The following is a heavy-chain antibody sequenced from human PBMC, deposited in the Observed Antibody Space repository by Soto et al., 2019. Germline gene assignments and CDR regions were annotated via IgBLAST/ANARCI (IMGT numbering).Heavy chain of an antibody. CDR1: GGTFSSYA. CDR2: IIPIFGTA. D-gene: IGHD3-22*01. V-gene: IGHV1-69*01. Sequence: QVQLVQSGAEVKKPGSSVKVSCKASGGTFSSYAISWVRQAPGQGLEWMGGIIPIFGTANYAPKFQGRVTITADESTSTAYMELSSLRSEDTAVYYCARESYEYDSSGYYSSPIDYWGQGTLVTVSS. J-gene: IGHJ4*02. CDR3: ARESYEYDSSGYYSSPIDY.